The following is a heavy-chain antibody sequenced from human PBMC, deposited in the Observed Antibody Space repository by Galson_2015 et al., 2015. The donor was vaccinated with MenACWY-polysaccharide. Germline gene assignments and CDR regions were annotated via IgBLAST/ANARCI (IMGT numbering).Heavy chain of an antibody. CDR2: IYTSGST. Sequence: SETLSLTCTVSGGSISTYSWSWIRQPAGKGLEWLGRIYTSGSTKYNPSLKSRVTMSGDTSKNQFSLKLSSVTAADTAVYYCARGWNGYNNWFDPWGQGTLVTVSS. D-gene: IGHD3-3*01. CDR1: GGSISTYS. J-gene: IGHJ5*02. V-gene: IGHV4-4*07. CDR3: ARGWNGYNNWFDP.